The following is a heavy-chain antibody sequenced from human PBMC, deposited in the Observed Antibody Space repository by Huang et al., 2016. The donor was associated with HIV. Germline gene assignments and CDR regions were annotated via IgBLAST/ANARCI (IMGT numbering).Heavy chain of an antibody. Sequence: QLQLQESGPGLVKPSETLSLTCTVSGGSISSSSYYWGWIRQPPGKGLECSGSIYYSGSTYYNPSLKSRVTISVDTSKNQFSLKLSSVTAADTAVYYCARRKLWEHKWFDPWGQGTLVTVSS. CDR2: IYYSGST. D-gene: IGHD1-26*01. CDR1: GGSISSSSYY. J-gene: IGHJ5*02. V-gene: IGHV4-39*01. CDR3: ARRKLWEHKWFDP.